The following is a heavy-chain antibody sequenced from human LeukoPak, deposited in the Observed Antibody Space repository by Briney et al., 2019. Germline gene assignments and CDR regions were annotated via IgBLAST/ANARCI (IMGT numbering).Heavy chain of an antibody. J-gene: IGHJ4*01. D-gene: IGHD5-24*01. CDR1: GGSMNNYY. CDR3: AREMATVSIRLFDF. Sequence: SETLSLTCTVSGGSMNNYYWTWIRQPPGKGLEWIGYIYNSGTTNYNPSLKSRVIISVDTSKNQFSLKVTSVTAADTAVYYCAREMATVSIRLFDFWG. V-gene: IGHV4-59*12. CDR2: IYNSGTT.